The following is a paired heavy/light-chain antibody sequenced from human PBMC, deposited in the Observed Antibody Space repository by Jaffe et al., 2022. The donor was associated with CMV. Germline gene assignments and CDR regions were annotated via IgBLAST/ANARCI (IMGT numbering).Heavy chain of an antibody. Sequence: EIQLVESGGGLVQPGGSLRLSCAASGFTFTSYEMNWVRQAPGKGLEWVSYISSGGTMFYADSVKGRFTISRDNAKNSLYLQMNSLRAEDTAVYYCTSTYYDILTGYRQFDHWGQGTLVTVSS. V-gene: IGHV3-48*03. CDR2: ISSGGTM. D-gene: IGHD3-9*01. CDR1: GFTFTSYE. J-gene: IGHJ4*02. CDR3: TSTYYDILTGYRQFDH.
Light chain of an antibody. CDR3: QQYGSYQFT. CDR2: GAS. Sequence: EIVLTQSPGTLSLSPGERATLSCRASQSVSSSYLAWYQQKPGQAPRLLIYGASSRATGIPDRFSGSGSGTDFTLTIRRLEPEDFAVYYCQQYGSYQFTFGPGTKVDIK. J-gene: IGKJ3*01. CDR1: QSVSSSY. V-gene: IGKV3-20*01.